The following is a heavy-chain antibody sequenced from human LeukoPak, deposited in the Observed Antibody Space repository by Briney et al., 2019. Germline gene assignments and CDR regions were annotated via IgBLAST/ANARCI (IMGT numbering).Heavy chain of an antibody. J-gene: IGHJ5*02. CDR3: ARGDYGSGTYLWGS. V-gene: IGHV4-34*01. D-gene: IGHD3-10*01. CDR2: INHSGST. Sequence: PSETLSLTCAVSGGSFSGYYWSWIRQPPGQGLEWIGEINHSGSTNYNPSLTSRVTLSVDTSKNQLSLKLSSVTAADTAVYYCARGDYGSGTYLWGSWGQGILVTVSP. CDR1: GGSFSGYY.